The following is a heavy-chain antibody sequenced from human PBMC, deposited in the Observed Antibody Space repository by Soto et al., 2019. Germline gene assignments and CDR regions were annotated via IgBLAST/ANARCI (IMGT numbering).Heavy chain of an antibody. J-gene: IGHJ6*02. D-gene: IGHD5-18*01. V-gene: IGHV3-30*18. Sequence: GGSLRLSCAASGFTFSSYGMHWVRQAPGKGLEWVAVISHDGSNKYYADSVKGRFTISRDNSKNTLYLQMNSLRAEDTAVYYCAKDLLGYSYGYDYYYYGMDVWGQGTTVTVSS. CDR3: AKDLLGYSYGYDYYYYGMDV. CDR2: ISHDGSNK. CDR1: GFTFSSYG.